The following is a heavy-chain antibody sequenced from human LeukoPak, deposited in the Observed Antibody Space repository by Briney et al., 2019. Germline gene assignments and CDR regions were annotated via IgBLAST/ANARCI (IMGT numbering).Heavy chain of an antibody. Sequence: SETLSLTCTVSGGSISSSSYYWGWIRQPPGRGLEWIGSIYYSGSTYYNPSLKSRVTISVDTSKNQFSLKLSSVTAADTAVYYCARHDYGSGSYFTRYYYYYMDVWGKGTTVTISS. CDR3: ARHDYGSGSYFTRYYYYYMDV. V-gene: IGHV4-39*01. D-gene: IGHD3-10*01. J-gene: IGHJ6*03. CDR1: GGSISSSSYY. CDR2: IYYSGST.